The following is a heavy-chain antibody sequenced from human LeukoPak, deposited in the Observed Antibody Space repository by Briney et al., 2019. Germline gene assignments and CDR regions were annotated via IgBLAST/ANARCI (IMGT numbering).Heavy chain of an antibody. V-gene: IGHV3-20*04. D-gene: IGHD3-10*01. J-gene: IGHJ6*03. Sequence: GGSLRLSCAASGFTFDDYGMSWVRQAPGKGLEWVSGINWNGGSTGYADSVKGRFTISRDNAKNSLYLQMNSLRAEDTALYYCARESVTMVRGVKNYYYYMDVWGKGTTVTVSS. CDR3: ARESVTMVRGVKNYYYYMDV. CDR1: GFTFDDYG. CDR2: INWNGGST.